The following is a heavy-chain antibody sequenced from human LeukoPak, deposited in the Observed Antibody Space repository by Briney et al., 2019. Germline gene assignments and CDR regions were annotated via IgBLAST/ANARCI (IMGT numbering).Heavy chain of an antibody. CDR3: AWCQLKEYGKLGRVAFCL. CDR1: GGTFSNYA. J-gene: IGHJ3*01. V-gene: IGHV1-69*05. D-gene: IGHD1-1*01. Sequence: SVKVSCKASGGTFSNYAISWVRQAPGQGLEWMGGIIPIFGTPNYAQKFQGRVTITTDESTITAYMDLNSLRSACTAVYYCAWCQLKEYGKLGRVAFCLRGQGTVVTVSS. CDR2: IIPIFGTP.